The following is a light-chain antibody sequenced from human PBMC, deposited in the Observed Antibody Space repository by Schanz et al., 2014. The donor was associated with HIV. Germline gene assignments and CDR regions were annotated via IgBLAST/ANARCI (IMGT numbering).Light chain of an antibody. Sequence: QSALTQPASVSGSPGQSITISCTGSSGDVGPYDYVSWYQQHPGQAPKLILYDVDNRPAGVSNRFSGSKSGNTASLTISGLRAEDEASYYCGSYKSASFPWVFGGGTKVTVL. J-gene: IGLJ3*02. CDR2: DVD. V-gene: IGLV2-14*03. CDR1: SGDVGPYDY. CDR3: GSYKSASFPWV.